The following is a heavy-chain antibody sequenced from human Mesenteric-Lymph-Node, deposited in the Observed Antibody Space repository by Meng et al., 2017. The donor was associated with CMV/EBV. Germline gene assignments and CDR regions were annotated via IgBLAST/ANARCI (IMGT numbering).Heavy chain of an antibody. Sequence: QVQLVQSGAEVKKPGSSVKVSCKASGGTFSSYTISWVRQAPGQGLEWMGRIIPILGIANYAQKFLGRVTITADKFTSTAYMELSSLRSEDTAVYYCAGGIAAAGSRWFDPWGQGTLVTVSS. CDR3: AGGIAAAGSRWFDP. D-gene: IGHD6-13*01. V-gene: IGHV1-69*02. CDR2: IIPILGIA. CDR1: GGTFSSYT. J-gene: IGHJ5*02.